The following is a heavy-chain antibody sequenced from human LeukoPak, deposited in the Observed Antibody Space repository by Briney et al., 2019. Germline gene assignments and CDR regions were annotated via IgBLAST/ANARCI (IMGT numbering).Heavy chain of an antibody. CDR3: ARLSYDSSGDTFDY. CDR1: GGSLSSYY. CDR2: LYYSGST. J-gene: IGHJ4*02. D-gene: IGHD3-22*01. Sequence: SETLSLTCTVSGGSLSSYYWSWIRQPPGKELEWIGYLYYSGSTNYNPSLKSRVTISVDTSKNQFSLKLSSVTAADTAVYFCARLSYDSSGDTFDYWGQGTLVTVSS. V-gene: IGHV4-59*01.